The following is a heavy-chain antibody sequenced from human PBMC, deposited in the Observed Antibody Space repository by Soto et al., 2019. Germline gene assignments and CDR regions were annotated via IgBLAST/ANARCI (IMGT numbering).Heavy chain of an antibody. CDR1: GESFSGHI. Sequence: SETLSLTCAVYGESFSGHIWTWIRQTPGKGLQWIGQINHSGSASYNPSLKSRVTISVNTSNSQFSLELSSVTAADTAVYYFARDLWGCGTDCYPLDVWGQGTTVTVSS. V-gene: IGHV4-34*01. CDR3: ARDLWGCGTDCYPLDV. CDR2: INHSGSA. J-gene: IGHJ6*02. D-gene: IGHD2-21*02.